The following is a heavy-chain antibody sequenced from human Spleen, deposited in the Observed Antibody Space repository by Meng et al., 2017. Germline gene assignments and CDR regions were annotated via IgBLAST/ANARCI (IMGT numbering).Heavy chain of an antibody. CDR1: GYSFTTHW. V-gene: IGHV5-51*01. Sequence: GESMKISCKAFGYSFTTHWIGWVRQMPGKGLEWMGIIYPGDSDTRYSPSFQGQVTISADKSINTAYLQWSSLKASDTAMYYCARQLLWFGELKDDGMDVWGQGTTVTVSS. D-gene: IGHD3-10*01. CDR2: IYPGDSDT. CDR3: ARQLLWFGELKDDGMDV. J-gene: IGHJ6*02.